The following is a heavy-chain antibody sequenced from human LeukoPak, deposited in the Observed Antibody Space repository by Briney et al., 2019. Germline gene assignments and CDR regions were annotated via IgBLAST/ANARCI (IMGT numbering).Heavy chain of an antibody. V-gene: IGHV3-30*18. Sequence: PGRSLRLSCAASGFTFSSYGMHWVRQAPGKGLEWVAVISYDGSNKYYADSVKDRFTISRDNSKNTLYLQMNSLRAEDTAVYYCAKDTAVRFLEWLSTRVYYYGMDVWGQGTTVTVSS. CDR1: GFTFSSYG. J-gene: IGHJ6*02. CDR2: ISYDGSNK. D-gene: IGHD3-3*01. CDR3: AKDTAVRFLEWLSTRVYYYGMDV.